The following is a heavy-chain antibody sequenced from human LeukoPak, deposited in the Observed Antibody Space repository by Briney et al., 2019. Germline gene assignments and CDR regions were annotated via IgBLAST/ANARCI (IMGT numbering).Heavy chain of an antibody. V-gene: IGHV4-39*07. D-gene: IGHD3-3*01. CDR2: IYYSGST. CDR1: GGSISSSTFY. Sequence: SETLSLTCTVSGGSISSSTFYWGWIRQPPGKGLEWIGTIYYSGSTFYNPSLKSRVTISIDTSKNHFSLKLSSVAAADTAVYYCARAPEWLFFDYWGHGTLVTVSS. J-gene: IGHJ5*01. CDR3: ARAPEWLFFDY.